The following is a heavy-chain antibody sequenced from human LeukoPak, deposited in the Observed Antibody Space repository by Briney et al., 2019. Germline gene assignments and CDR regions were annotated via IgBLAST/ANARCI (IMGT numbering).Heavy chain of an antibody. D-gene: IGHD3-22*01. CDR1: GGTFSSYA. CDR2: IIPILGIA. V-gene: IGHV1-69*04. J-gene: IGHJ4*02. Sequence: GASVKVSCKAPGGTFSSYAISWVRQAPGQGLEWMGRIIPILGIANYAQKFQGRVTITADKSTSTAYMELSSLRSEDTAVYYCAREVVITSYYFDYWGQGTLVTVSS. CDR3: AREVVITSYYFDY.